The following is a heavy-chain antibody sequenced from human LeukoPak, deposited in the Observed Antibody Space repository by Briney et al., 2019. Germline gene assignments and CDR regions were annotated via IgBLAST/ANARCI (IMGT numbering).Heavy chain of an antibody. CDR1: GFPFNNAW. CDR3: TTRITMVRGVIITGGFDY. Sequence: GGSLRLSCTASGFPFNNAWMSWVRQAPGKGLEWVGRIKSRSDGGTTDYAAPVKGRFTILRDDSRNTLYLQMNSLRTEDTAVYYCTTRITMVRGVIITGGFDYWGQGTLVTVSS. CDR2: IKSRSDGGTT. V-gene: IGHV3-15*01. J-gene: IGHJ4*02. D-gene: IGHD3-10*01.